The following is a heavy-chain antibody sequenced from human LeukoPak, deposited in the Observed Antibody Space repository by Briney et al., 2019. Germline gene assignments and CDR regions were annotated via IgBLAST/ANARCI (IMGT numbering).Heavy chain of an antibody. V-gene: IGHV4-4*09. J-gene: IGHJ3*02. Sequence: SETLSLTCTVSGGSINNYYWSWIRQPPGKGLEWIGYIYTSGSTNYNPSLKSRVTISVDTSKNQFSLKLSSVTAADTAVYYCARLQTYYYDSSGCPEGLDAFDIWGQGTMVTVSS. D-gene: IGHD3-22*01. CDR2: IYTSGST. CDR1: GGSINNYY. CDR3: ARLQTYYYDSSGCPEGLDAFDI.